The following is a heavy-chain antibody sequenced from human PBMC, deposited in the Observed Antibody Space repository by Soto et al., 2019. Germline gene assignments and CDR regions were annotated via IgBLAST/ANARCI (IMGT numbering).Heavy chain of an antibody. CDR2: MNPNSGNT. J-gene: IGHJ6*02. CDR1: GYTFTSYD. D-gene: IGHD2-2*01. Sequence: QVQLVQSGAEVKKPGASVKVSCKASGYTFTSYDINWVRQATGQGPEWMGWMNPNSGNTGYAQKFQGRVTMTRNTTISTGDLELSSLRSEDTAVYYCARVHIVVVPAASKHYYYYGMDVWGHGTTVTVSS. V-gene: IGHV1-8*01. CDR3: ARVHIVVVPAASKHYYYYGMDV.